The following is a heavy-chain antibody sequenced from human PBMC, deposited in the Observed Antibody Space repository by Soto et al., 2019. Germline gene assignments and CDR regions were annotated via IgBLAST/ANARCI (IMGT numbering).Heavy chain of an antibody. V-gene: IGHV3-23*01. CDR3: SITGAIQLWRRFDY. CDR1: GFTFSSYA. CDR2: ISGSGGST. D-gene: IGHD5-18*01. Sequence: EVQLLESGGGLVQPGGSLRLSCAASGFTFSSYAMSWVRQAPGKGLEWVSAISGSGGSTYYADSVKGRFTISRDNSKNTLYLKMNSLRAEDTAVYYCSITGAIQLWRRFDYWGQGTLVTVSS. J-gene: IGHJ4*02.